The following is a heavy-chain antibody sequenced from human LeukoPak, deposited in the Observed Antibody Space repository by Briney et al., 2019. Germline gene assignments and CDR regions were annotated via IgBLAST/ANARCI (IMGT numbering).Heavy chain of an antibody. CDR2: ISYDGSNK. CDR3: ARVYELREEDYYYYYMDV. V-gene: IGHV3-30*04. Sequence: PGGSLRLSCAASGFTFSSYAMHWVRQAPGKGLEWVAVISYDGSNKYYADSVKGRFTISRDNSKNTLYLQMNSLRAEDTALYYCARVYELREEDYYYYYMDVWGKGTTVTVSS. J-gene: IGHJ6*03. D-gene: IGHD5/OR15-5a*01. CDR1: GFTFSSYA.